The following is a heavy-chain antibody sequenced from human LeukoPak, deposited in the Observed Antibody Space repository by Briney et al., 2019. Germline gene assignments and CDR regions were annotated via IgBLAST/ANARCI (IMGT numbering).Heavy chain of an antibody. V-gene: IGHV3-74*01. J-gene: IGHJ6*03. Sequence: GGSLRLSCAASGFTFNNYWMNWVRQGPEKGLVWVSRINGDGSSTSYADSVKGRFTISRDNATNTLYLQMNSLRAEDTAVYYCARDRWARYYYYYMDVWGKGTTVTVSS. CDR2: INGDGSST. CDR3: ARDRWARYYYYYMDV. D-gene: IGHD1-14*01. CDR1: GFTFNNYW.